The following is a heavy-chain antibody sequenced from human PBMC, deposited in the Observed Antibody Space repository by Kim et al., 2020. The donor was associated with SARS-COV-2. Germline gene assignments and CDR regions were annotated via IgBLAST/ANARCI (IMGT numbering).Heavy chain of an antibody. D-gene: IGHD6-25*01. J-gene: IGHJ4*02. CDR2: IYHSGST. V-gene: IGHV4-4*02. Sequence: SETLSLTCAVSGGSISSSNWWSWVRQPPGKGLEWIGEIYHSGSTNYNPSLKSRVTISVDKSKNQFSLKLSSVTAADTAVYYCASLRRRQREFLEPNDYWGQGTLVTVSS. CDR1: GGSISSSNW. CDR3: ASLRRRQREFLEPNDY.